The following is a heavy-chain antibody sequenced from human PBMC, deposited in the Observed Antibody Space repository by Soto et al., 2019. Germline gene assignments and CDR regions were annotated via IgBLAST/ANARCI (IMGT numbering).Heavy chain of an antibody. J-gene: IGHJ6*02. Sequence: PSETLSLTCTVSCGSISSGAYYWGWLRQPPGKGLEWIGYIYYSGSTYYNPSLKSRVTISVDTSKNQFSLKLSSVTAADTAVYYCARGILTGYSIPNGMDVWGQGTTVT. CDR3: ARGILTGYSIPNGMDV. CDR1: CGSISSGAYY. CDR2: IYYSGST. D-gene: IGHD3-9*01. V-gene: IGHV4-30-4*01.